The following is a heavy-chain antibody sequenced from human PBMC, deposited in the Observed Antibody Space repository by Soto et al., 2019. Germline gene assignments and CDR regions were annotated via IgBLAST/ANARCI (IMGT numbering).Heavy chain of an antibody. J-gene: IGHJ6*02. D-gene: IGHD5-12*01. CDR3: ARGRGYSGDDHYYYFDMDV. CDR1: GGTFNNYP. Sequence: QVQLVQSGAEVKKPASSVKVSCKASGGTFNNYPITWVRQAPGEGLEWMGGSIPIFGTANYAQNFQGRVTISVDASTSTAYMELSSLRSEDTAVYYCARGRGYSGDDHYYYFDMDVWGQGPTVTVSS. CDR2: SIPIFGTA. V-gene: IGHV1-69*01.